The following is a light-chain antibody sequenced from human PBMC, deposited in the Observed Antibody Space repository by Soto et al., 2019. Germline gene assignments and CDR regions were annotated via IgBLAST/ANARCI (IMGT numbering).Light chain of an antibody. Sequence: LTQPASVSWSPGQSITISCTGTSRDIGNYHYVSWYQHHPGKAPKLMIYEVTSRPSGVSDRFSGSKSGMTASLTISGLQPEDEDDYFCAPYRSATXLVVLGTGTKVXV. J-gene: IGLJ1*01. CDR3: APYRSATXLVV. CDR1: SRDIGNYHY. V-gene: IGLV2-14*01. CDR2: EVT.